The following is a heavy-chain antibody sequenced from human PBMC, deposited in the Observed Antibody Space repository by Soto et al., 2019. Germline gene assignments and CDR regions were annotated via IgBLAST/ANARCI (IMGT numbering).Heavy chain of an antibody. V-gene: IGHV1-18*01. CDR3: ARDVGYSQADYFDD. CDR1: GYTFNEFG. D-gene: IGHD5-18*01. Sequence: HLVQPGNEVRKPGASVRVSCTASGYTFNEFGITWVRQAPGQGLQWVGRISGHNGNTEYALNFRGRVTLTTDTSTNTAYMDLTSLTRDDTAVYYCARDVGYSQADYFDDWGQGTLVTVSS. J-gene: IGHJ4*02. CDR2: ISGHNGNT.